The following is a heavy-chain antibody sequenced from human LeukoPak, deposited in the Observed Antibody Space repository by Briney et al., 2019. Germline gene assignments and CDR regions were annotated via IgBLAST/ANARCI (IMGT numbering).Heavy chain of an antibody. CDR3: AKAVNGDYFNWFDP. Sequence: GGSLRLSCAASGCTFSSYAMSWVRQAPGKGLEWVSGISGSGGSTYYADSVKGRFTISRDNSKNTLYLQMNSLRAEDTAVYYCAKAVNGDYFNWFDPWGQGTLVTVSS. CDR2: ISGSGGST. D-gene: IGHD4-17*01. V-gene: IGHV3-23*01. CDR1: GCTFSSYA. J-gene: IGHJ5*02.